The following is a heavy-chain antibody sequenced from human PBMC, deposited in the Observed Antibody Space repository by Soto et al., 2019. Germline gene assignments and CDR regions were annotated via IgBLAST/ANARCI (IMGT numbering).Heavy chain of an antibody. D-gene: IGHD6-19*01. CDR3: ARGPRYSSGWYGY. J-gene: IGHJ4*02. CDR1: GGSFSGYY. CDR2: INHSGST. V-gene: IGHV4-34*01. Sequence: KASETLSLTCAVYGGSFSGYYWSWIRQPPGKGLEWIGEINHSGSTNYNPSLKSRVTISVDTSKNQFSLKLSSVTAADTAVYYCARGPRYSSGWYGYWGQGTLVTVSS.